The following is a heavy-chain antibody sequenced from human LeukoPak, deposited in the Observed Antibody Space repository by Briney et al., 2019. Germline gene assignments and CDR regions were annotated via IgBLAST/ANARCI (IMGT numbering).Heavy chain of an antibody. CDR3: ATDRGWRTSGYYLYYFEY. Sequence: GGSLRLSCAASGFIFTNYFMSWVRQAPGKGLEWVASIKHDGSEKYYVDSVRGRFTISRGNTKNSLNLQMSSLRAEDTAVYYCATDRGWRTSGYYLYYFEYWGQGTLVTVSS. D-gene: IGHD3-3*01. J-gene: IGHJ4*02. CDR1: GFIFTNYF. V-gene: IGHV3-7*01. CDR2: IKHDGSEK.